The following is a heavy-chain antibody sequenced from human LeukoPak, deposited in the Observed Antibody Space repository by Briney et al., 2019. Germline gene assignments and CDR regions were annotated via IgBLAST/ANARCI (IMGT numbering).Heavy chain of an antibody. CDR1: GGSISSGDYY. J-gene: IGHJ4*02. CDR3: ARALNDFWSGYSDY. Sequence: PSETLSLTCTVSGGSISSGDYYWSWIRQPPGKGLEWIGYIYYSGSTYYNPSLKGRVTISLDTSKNQFSLKLSSVTAADTAVYYCARALNDFWSGYSDYWGQGTLVTVSS. V-gene: IGHV4-30-4*01. D-gene: IGHD3-3*01. CDR2: IYYSGST.